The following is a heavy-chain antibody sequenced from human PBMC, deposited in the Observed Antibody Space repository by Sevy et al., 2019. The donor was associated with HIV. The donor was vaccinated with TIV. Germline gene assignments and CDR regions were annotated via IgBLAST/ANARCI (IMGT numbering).Heavy chain of an antibody. CDR1: GFTFSSYA. CDR3: VKDGGINWNYDDWFDP. D-gene: IGHD1-7*01. V-gene: IGHV3-64D*06. CDR2: ISSNGGST. Sequence: GGSLRLSCSASGFTFSSYAMHWVRQAPGKGLEYVSAISSNGGSTYYATSVKGRFTISRDNSKNTLYLQMSSLRAEDTAVYYCVKDGGINWNYDDWFDPWGQGTLVTVSS. J-gene: IGHJ5*02.